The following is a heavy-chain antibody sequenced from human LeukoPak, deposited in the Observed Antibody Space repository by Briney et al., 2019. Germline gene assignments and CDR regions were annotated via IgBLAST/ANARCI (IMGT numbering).Heavy chain of an antibody. Sequence: PGGSLRLSCAASGFTVSSSYMSWVRQAPGKGREWVSVIFSAGSTYYADSVKGRFTISRDDSKNTLYLEMNSLRAEDTAVYYCARQGGGGTTSRLWDPFDYWGQGTLVTVSS. D-gene: IGHD2-2*01. CDR1: GFTVSSSY. J-gene: IGHJ4*02. CDR2: IFSAGST. V-gene: IGHV3-53*01. CDR3: ARQGGGGTTSRLWDPFDY.